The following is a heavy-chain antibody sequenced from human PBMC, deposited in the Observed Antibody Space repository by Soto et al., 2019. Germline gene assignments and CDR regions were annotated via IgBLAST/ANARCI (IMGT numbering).Heavy chain of an antibody. D-gene: IGHD1-26*01. Sequence: GGSLRLSCAASGFIFENFGMSWVRQAPGKGLEWISSISGSGFKKYYADSVKGRFTISRDNSKSTVYLELDNLSAEDTAVYHCAKNQGVELVPLATVDWFDPWGQGSVVTVSS. V-gene: IGHV3-23*01. CDR3: AKNQGVELVPLATVDWFDP. CDR1: GFIFENFG. J-gene: IGHJ5*02. CDR2: ISGSGFKK.